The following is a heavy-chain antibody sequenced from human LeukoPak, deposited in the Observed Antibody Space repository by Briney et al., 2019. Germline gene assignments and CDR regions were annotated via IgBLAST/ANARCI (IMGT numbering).Heavy chain of an antibody. CDR3: ARLRPLAAGDAFDI. D-gene: IGHD6-13*01. J-gene: IGHJ3*02. CDR2: ISSSSSYI. CDR1: GFTFSSYS. Sequence: GGSLRLSCAASGFTFSSYSMNWVRQAPGKGLEWVSSISSSSSYIYYADSVKGRFTISRDNAKNPLYLQMNSLRAEDTAVYYCARLRPLAAGDAFDIWGQGTMVTVSS. V-gene: IGHV3-21*01.